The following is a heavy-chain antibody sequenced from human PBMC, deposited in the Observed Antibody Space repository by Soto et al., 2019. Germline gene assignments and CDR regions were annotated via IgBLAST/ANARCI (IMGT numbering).Heavy chain of an antibody. CDR2: VNTDGSRT. Sequence: QPGGSLRLSCAASGFTFNNYAMSWVRQAPGKGLEWVSLVNTDGSRTHYADSVEGRFTISRDNSKNRVFLQMTSLRAEDTALYHCAIDYDSSLGSYGGAYDFWGQGTPVTVSS. CDR3: AIDYDSSLGSYGGAYDF. V-gene: IGHV3-23*03. J-gene: IGHJ4*02. D-gene: IGHD3-22*01. CDR1: GFTFNNYA.